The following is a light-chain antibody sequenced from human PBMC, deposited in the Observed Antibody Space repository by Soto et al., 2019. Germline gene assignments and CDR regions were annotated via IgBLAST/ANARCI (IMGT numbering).Light chain of an antibody. Sequence: DIPMTQSPSTLSAFVGDRVTITCRASQNVGTWLAWYQQKPGKAPKLLIFDASTLDRGVPSRFSGSGSGTHFTLTISSLQPDDFATYFCQQYKSFSPCTFGQGTKLDLK. V-gene: IGKV1-5*01. CDR3: QQYKSFSPCT. CDR1: QNVGTW. CDR2: DAS. J-gene: IGKJ2*02.